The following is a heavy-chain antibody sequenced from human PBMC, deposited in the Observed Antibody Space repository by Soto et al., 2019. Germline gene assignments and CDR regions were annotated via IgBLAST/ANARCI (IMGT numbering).Heavy chain of an antibody. V-gene: IGHV3-23*01. D-gene: IGHD1-1*01. J-gene: IGHJ6*02. Sequence: EVHLLESGGGLVQPGGSLRLSCAASGFKFSNYAMTWVRQAPGKGLEGVSSISGSDPGTYYADSVKGRFTISRDDANNKVLLQMTSLRGEDTAVYYCAKASRTGMCYYFYGMDVWGLGTTVTVSS. CDR1: GFKFSNYA. CDR3: AKASRTGMCYYFYGMDV. CDR2: ISGSDPGT.